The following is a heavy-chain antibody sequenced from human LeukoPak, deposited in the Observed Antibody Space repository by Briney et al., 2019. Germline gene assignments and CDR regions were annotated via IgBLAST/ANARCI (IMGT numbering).Heavy chain of an antibody. D-gene: IGHD3-10*01. CDR3: ARHYYGSGSYFDY. J-gene: IGHJ4*02. CDR2: IYYSGST. V-gene: IGHV4-59*08. Sequence: SETLSLTCTVSGGSISSYYWSWIRQPPGKGLEWIGYIYYSGSTNYNPSLKSRVTISVETSKNQFSLKLSSVTAADTAVYYCARHYYGSGSYFDYWGQGTLVTVSS. CDR1: GGSISSYY.